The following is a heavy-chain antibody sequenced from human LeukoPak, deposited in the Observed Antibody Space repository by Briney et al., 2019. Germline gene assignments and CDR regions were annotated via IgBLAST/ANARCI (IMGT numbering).Heavy chain of an antibody. V-gene: IGHV5-51*01. Sequence: GESLKISCKGSGYSFSNYWIGWVRPMPGKGLEWMGIIYPGDSDTRYRSSFQGQVTISADKSINTAYLQWSSLKASDTAMYYCARQALYGDYVSYFDYWGQGTLVTVSS. J-gene: IGHJ4*02. CDR3: ARQALYGDYVSYFDY. CDR1: GYSFSNYW. D-gene: IGHD4-17*01. CDR2: IYPGDSDT.